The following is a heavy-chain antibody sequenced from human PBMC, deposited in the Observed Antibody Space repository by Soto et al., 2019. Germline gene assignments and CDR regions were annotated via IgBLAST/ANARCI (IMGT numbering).Heavy chain of an antibody. Sequence: PSETLSLTCTVSVDSITTYYWSWIRQPAGKGLEWIGRIDTSGNTNYNPSLKSRVTMSVDTSKKQFSLKLTSVTAADTAVYYCARYSNNWFQTEGMDVWRQGTTVTVSS. CDR1: VDSITTYY. J-gene: IGHJ6*02. CDR3: ARYSNNWFQTEGMDV. CDR2: IDTSGNT. V-gene: IGHV4-4*07. D-gene: IGHD6-13*01.